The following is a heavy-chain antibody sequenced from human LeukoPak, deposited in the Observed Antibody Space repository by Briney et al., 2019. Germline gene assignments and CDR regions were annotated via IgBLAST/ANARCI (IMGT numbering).Heavy chain of an antibody. Sequence: SETLSLNGTGSGVSICSYHWSWIREPPRKGLEWIGYNYSGGSTNYNPSLKSQVTISVDTSKTQFSLKVSSVTAADTAVYYCARHWAGSAWTFDYWGQGTLVTVSS. D-gene: IGHD6-19*01. CDR1: GVSICSYH. CDR3: ARHWAGSAWTFDY. CDR2: NYSGGST. J-gene: IGHJ4*02. V-gene: IGHV4-59*08.